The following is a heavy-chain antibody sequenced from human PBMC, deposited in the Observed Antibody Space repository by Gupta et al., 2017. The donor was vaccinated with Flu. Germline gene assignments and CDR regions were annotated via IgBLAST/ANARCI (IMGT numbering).Heavy chain of an antibody. D-gene: IGHD5-12*01. J-gene: IGHJ6*02. CDR2: ISYDGSNK. Sequence: LEWVAVISYDGSNKYYADSVKGRFTISRDNSKNTLYLQMNSLRAEDTAVYYCAKDGGVRYSGYDAPDYGMDVWGQGTTVTVSS. V-gene: IGHV3-30*18. CDR3: AKDGGVRYSGYDAPDYGMDV.